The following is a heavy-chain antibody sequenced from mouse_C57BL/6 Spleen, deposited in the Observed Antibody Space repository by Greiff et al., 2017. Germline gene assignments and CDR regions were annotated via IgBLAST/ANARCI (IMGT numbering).Heavy chain of an antibody. V-gene: IGHV5-9*01. D-gene: IGHD1-1*01. CDR2: ISGGGGNT. CDR3: ARHGSSPRYFDV. J-gene: IGHJ1*03. Sequence: EVKLMESGGGLVKPGGSLKLSCAASGFTFSSYTMSWVRQTPEKRLEWVATISGGGGNTYYPDSVKGRFTISRDNAKNTLYLQMSSLRSEDTALYYCARHGSSPRYFDVWGTGTTVTVSS. CDR1: GFTFSSYT.